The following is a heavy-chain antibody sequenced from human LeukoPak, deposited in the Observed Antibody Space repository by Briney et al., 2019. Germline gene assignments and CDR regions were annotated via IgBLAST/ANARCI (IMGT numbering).Heavy chain of an antibody. V-gene: IGHV3-48*04. CDR3: ARVCCYGGPDY. CDR2: ISGTGSSNI. CDR1: GFTLSSYS. Sequence: GGSLRLSCAASGFTLSSYSMNWVRQAPGKGLEWVSYISGTGSSNIFYADSVKGRFTISRDNAKNSLYLQMNSLRAEDTAVYYCARVCCYGGPDYWGQGTLVTVSS. D-gene: IGHD4-23*01. J-gene: IGHJ4*02.